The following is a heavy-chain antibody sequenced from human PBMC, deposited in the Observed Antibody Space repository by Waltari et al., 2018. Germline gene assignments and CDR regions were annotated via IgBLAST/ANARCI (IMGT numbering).Heavy chain of an antibody. Sequence: QVQLQESGPGLVKPSQTLSLTCTVSGGSISSGGYYWSWIRQHPGKGLEWIGYIYYSGRTCYNPSLKSRVTISVDTSKNQFSLKLSSVTAADTAVYYCARGHKYYYDSSGYYYTPRFDYWGQGTLVTVSS. CDR1: GGSISSGGYY. J-gene: IGHJ4*02. V-gene: IGHV4-31*03. CDR2: IYYSGRT. CDR3: ARGHKYYYDSSGYYYTPRFDY. D-gene: IGHD3-22*01.